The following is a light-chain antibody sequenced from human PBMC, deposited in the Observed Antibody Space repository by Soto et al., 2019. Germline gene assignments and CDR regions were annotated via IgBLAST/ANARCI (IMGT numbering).Light chain of an antibody. J-gene: IGKJ2*01. CDR3: KLEDT. Sequence: EIVMTQSPATLSLSPGERATLSCRASQSVSSNLAWYQQKPGQAPRLLIYGASTRATGIPARFSGSGSGTEFTLTISSLQSEDFAVYYCKLEDTFGQGTKLEIK. CDR1: QSVSSN. V-gene: IGKV3-15*01. CDR2: GAS.